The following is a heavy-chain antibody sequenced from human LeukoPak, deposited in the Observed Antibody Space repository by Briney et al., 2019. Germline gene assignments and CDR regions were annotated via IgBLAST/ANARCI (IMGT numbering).Heavy chain of an antibody. V-gene: IGHV4-30-2*01. CDR1: GGSISSGGYY. J-gene: IGHJ4*02. D-gene: IGHD2-21*01. CDR2: IYHSGST. Sequence: PSETLSLTCTVSGGSISSGGYYWSWIRQPPGKGLEWIGYIYHSGSTYYNPSLKSRVTISVDTSKNQFSLKLSSVTAADTAVYYCASRICGGDCYSADFDYWGQGTLVTVSS. CDR3: ASRICGGDCYSADFDY.